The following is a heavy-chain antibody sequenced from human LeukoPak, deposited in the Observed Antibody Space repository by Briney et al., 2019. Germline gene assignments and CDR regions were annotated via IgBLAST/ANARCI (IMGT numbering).Heavy chain of an antibody. V-gene: IGHV3-7*01. J-gene: IGHJ4*02. CDR2: IKQDGSET. CDR1: GFTFRSYW. D-gene: IGHD2-15*01. CDR3: ARDGYCSGGSCYYFDY. Sequence: HPGGSLRLSCATSGFTFRSYWMSWVRQASGKGLEWVANIKQDGSETYYVDSVKGRFTISRDNAKNSLYLQMNSLRAEDTAVYYCARDGYCSGGSCYYFDYWGQGTLVTVSS.